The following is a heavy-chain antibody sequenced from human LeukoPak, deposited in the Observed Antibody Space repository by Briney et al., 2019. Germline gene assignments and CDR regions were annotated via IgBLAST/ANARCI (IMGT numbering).Heavy chain of an antibody. CDR1: GGSISTHY. J-gene: IGHJ2*01. D-gene: IGHD3-16*01. CDR2: IYISGST. V-gene: IGHV4-4*07. CDR3: VRLKVGAYFDL. Sequence: PSETLSLTCTVSGGSISTHYWSWIRQSAGKGLEWIGRIYISGSTDYNPSLKSRVTMSVDTSKNQFSLKLSSVTAADTAVYYCVRLKVGAYFDLWGRGTLVTVSS.